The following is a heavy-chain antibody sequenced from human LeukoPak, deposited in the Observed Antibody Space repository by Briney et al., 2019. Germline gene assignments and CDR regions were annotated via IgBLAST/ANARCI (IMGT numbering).Heavy chain of an antibody. D-gene: IGHD5-24*01. Sequence: PSETLSLTCTVSGGSISSGGYYWSWIRQHPGKGLEWIGYIYYSGSTYYNPSLKSRVTISVDTSKNQFSLKLSSVTAADTAVYYCAREVEMATIFPSLKRYFDLWAVAPWSLSPQ. CDR3: AREVEMATIFPSLKRYFDL. V-gene: IGHV4-31*03. CDR1: GGSISSGGYY. J-gene: IGHJ2*01. CDR2: IYYSGST.